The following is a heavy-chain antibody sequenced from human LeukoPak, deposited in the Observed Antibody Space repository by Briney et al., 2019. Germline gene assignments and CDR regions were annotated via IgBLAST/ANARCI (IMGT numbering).Heavy chain of an antibody. J-gene: IGHJ4*02. D-gene: IGHD3-22*01. CDR3: ATEYYDSSGYYWI. CDR2: FDPEDGET. CDR1: GYTFTGYY. V-gene: IGHV1-24*01. Sequence: GASVKVSCKASGYTFTGYYMHWVRQAPGKGLEWMGGFDPEDGETIYAQKFQGRVTMTEDTSTDTAYMELSSLRSEDTAVYYCATEYYDSSGYYWIWGQGTLVTVSS.